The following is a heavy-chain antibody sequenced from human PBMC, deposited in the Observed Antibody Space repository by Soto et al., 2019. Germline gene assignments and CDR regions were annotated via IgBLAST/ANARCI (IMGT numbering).Heavy chain of an antibody. J-gene: IGHJ6*02. D-gene: IGHD3-22*01. CDR2: LRSDGSTT. Sequence: EVQLVESGGGLVQPGGSLRLSCAASGFIFSSYWMHWVRQAPGKGLMWVSRLRSDGSTTTYADSVKGRFTISRDNAKNTLTLQMNSVSAEDKAVYYCERELPTTLRGGDYYAYGMDVWGQGATVTVSS. CDR3: ERELPTTLRGGDYYAYGMDV. CDR1: GFIFSSYW. V-gene: IGHV3-74*03.